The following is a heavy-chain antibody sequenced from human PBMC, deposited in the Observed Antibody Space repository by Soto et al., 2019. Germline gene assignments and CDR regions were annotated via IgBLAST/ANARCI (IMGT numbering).Heavy chain of an antibody. D-gene: IGHD4-17*01. J-gene: IGHJ4*02. CDR3: ARLSSLYGDPYYFDY. CDR2: IFYTGST. CDR1: GGSISSSRYY. Sequence: CCVSGGSISSSRYYWAWIRQPPGKGLEWIGHIFYTGSTYYNLSLKSRVTMSVDTSKSQFSLKLSSVTPADTAVYYCARLSSLYGDPYYFDYWGQGTLVMVPS. V-gene: IGHV4-39*01.